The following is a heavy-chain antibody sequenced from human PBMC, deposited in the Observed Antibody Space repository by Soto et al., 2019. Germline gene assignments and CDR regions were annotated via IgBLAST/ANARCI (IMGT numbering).Heavy chain of an antibody. CDR2: ISGSGDNT. D-gene: IGHD1-7*01. CDR1: GFTFSSYA. V-gene: IGHV3-23*01. CDR3: AKNPGNYVGWFDP. Sequence: GGSLRLSCAASGFTFSSYAMSWVRQAPGKGLEWVSSISGSGDNTYYADSVKGRFTSSRDNSKNTLSLQMNSLRAEDTAVYYCAKNPGNYVGWFDPWGQGTLVTVSS. J-gene: IGHJ5*02.